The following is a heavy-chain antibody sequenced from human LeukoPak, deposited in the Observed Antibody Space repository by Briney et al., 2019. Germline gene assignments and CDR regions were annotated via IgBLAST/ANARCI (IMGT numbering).Heavy chain of an antibody. V-gene: IGHV1-69*13. J-gene: IGHJ4*02. Sequence: AASVKVSCKASGGTFSSYAISRVRQAPGQGLEWMGGIIPIFGTANYAQKFQGRVTITADESTSTAYMELSSLRSEDTAVYYCARSETYYYGSGSRWYFDYWGQGTLVTVSS. D-gene: IGHD3-10*01. CDR2: IIPIFGTA. CDR1: GGTFSSYA. CDR3: ARSETYYYGSGSRWYFDY.